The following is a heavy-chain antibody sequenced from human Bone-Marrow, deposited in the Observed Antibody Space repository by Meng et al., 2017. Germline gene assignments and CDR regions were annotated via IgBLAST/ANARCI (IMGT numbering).Heavy chain of an antibody. J-gene: IGHJ2*01. D-gene: IGHD5-24*01. CDR3: ARGCHGMATIYWYFDL. V-gene: IGHV4-4*02. CDR2: FHHSGTT. CDR1: GASVSFGYW. Sequence: QGQLEDWGPGLGTPSRTLSLTCGVPGASVSFGYWWTWVRQPPGKGLEWIGEFHHSGTTNYNPSLKSRVTISVDTSKNQFSLKLSSVTAADTAVHYCARGCHGMATIYWYFDLWGCGTLVTVSS.